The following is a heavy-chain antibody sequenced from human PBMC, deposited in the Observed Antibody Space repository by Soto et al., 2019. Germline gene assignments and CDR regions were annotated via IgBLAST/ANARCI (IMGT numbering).Heavy chain of an antibody. Sequence: LVKVSCKASGGTFSSYAISWVRQAPGQGLEWMGGIIPIFGTANYAQKFQGRVTITADESTSTAYMELSSLRSEDTAVYYCAMGVDYYYGMDVWGQGTTVTVSS. CDR1: GGTFSSYA. J-gene: IGHJ6*02. D-gene: IGHD3-16*01. CDR3: AMGVDYYYGMDV. CDR2: IIPIFGTA. V-gene: IGHV1-69*13.